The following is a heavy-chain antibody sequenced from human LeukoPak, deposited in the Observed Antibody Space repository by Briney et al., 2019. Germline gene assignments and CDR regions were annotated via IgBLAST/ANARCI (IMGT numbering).Heavy chain of an antibody. CDR1: GDSISSYY. Sequence: SETLSLTCTVSGDSISSYYWSWIRQPPGKGLEWIGSIYYSGTTNYNPSLKSRVTISVDTSKNQFSLKLSSVTAADTAVYYCARVRQYCTNGVCFYTRFDYWGQGTLVTVSS. V-gene: IGHV4-59*01. CDR3: ARVRQYCTNGVCFYTRFDY. J-gene: IGHJ4*02. CDR2: IYYSGTT. D-gene: IGHD2-8*01.